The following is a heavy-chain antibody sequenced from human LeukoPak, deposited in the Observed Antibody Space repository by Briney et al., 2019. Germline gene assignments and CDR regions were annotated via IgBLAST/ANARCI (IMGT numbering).Heavy chain of an antibody. CDR2: IYYSGST. J-gene: IGHJ4*02. Sequence: SETLSLTCTVSGGSISSYYWSWIRQPPGKGLEWIGSIYYSGSTYYNPSLKSRVTISVDTSKNQFSLKLSSVTAADTAVYYCARTADSSGSGYYYWGQGTLVTVSS. D-gene: IGHD3-22*01. CDR1: GGSISSYY. CDR3: ARTADSSGSGYYY. V-gene: IGHV4-39*07.